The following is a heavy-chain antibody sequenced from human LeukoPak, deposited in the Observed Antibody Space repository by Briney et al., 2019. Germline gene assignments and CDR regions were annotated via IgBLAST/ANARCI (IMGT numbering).Heavy chain of an antibody. V-gene: IGHV3-23*01. J-gene: IGHJ4*02. CDR2: ISGSGGST. Sequence: GGSLRLSCAASGFTFSSCAMSWVRQAPGKGLEWVSAISGSGGSTYYADSVKGRFTISRDNSKNTLYLQMNSLRAEDTAVYYCAKVGFPSYYVDYWGQGTLVTVSS. D-gene: IGHD6-25*01. CDR1: GFTFSSCA. CDR3: AKVGFPSYYVDY.